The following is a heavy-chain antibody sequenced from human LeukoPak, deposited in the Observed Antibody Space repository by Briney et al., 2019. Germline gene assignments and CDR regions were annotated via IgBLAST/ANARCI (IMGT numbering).Heavy chain of an antibody. Sequence: PSETLSLTCAVYGVSFSGYYWSWIRQPPGKGLEWIGEINHSGSTNYNPSLKSRVTISVDTSKNQFSLKLSSVTAADTAVYYCARGAIMVRGVIITTFDYWGQGTLVTVSS. CDR1: GVSFSGYY. D-gene: IGHD3-10*01. J-gene: IGHJ4*02. V-gene: IGHV4-34*01. CDR2: INHSGST. CDR3: ARGAIMVRGVIITTFDY.